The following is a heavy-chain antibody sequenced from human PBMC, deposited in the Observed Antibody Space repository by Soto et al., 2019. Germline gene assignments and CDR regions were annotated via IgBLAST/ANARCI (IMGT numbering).Heavy chain of an antibody. D-gene: IGHD2-15*01. CDR3: ARLFGSPNNNNWFDP. CDR2: IYPGDSDT. J-gene: IGHJ5*02. CDR1: GYSFTSYW. V-gene: IGHV5-51*01. Sequence: PGESLKISCKGSGYSFTSYWIGWVRQMPGKGLEWMGIIYPGDSDTRYSPSFQGQVTISADKSISTAYLQWSSLKASDTAMYYCARLFGSPNNNNWFDPWGQGTLVTVSS.